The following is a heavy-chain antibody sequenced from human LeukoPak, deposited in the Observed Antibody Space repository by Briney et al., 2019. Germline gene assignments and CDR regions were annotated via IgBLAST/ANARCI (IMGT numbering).Heavy chain of an antibody. Sequence: SETLSLTCTASGGSISSSSYYWGWIRQPPGKGLEWIGSIYYSGSTYYNPSLKSRVTISVDTSKNQFSLKLSSVTAADTAVYYCAREYYDFWSGIDYWGQGTWSPSPQ. D-gene: IGHD3-3*01. CDR2: IYYSGST. CDR1: GGSISSSSYY. V-gene: IGHV4-39*02. CDR3: AREYYDFWSGIDY. J-gene: IGHJ4*02.